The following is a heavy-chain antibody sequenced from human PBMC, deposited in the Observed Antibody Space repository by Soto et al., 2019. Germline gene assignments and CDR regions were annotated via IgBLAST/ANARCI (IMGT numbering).Heavy chain of an antibody. CDR1: GFTFSSYA. Sequence: QVQLVESGGGVVQPGRSLRLSCAASGFTFSSYAMHWVRQAPGKGLEWVAVISYDGSNKYYADSVKGRFTISRDNAKNTLYLQMNSLRAEDTAVYYCARDPGSSGGSCTYGMDVWGQGTTVTVSS. J-gene: IGHJ6*01. D-gene: IGHD2-15*01. V-gene: IGHV3-30-3*01. CDR3: ARDPGSSGGSCTYGMDV. CDR2: ISYDGSNK.